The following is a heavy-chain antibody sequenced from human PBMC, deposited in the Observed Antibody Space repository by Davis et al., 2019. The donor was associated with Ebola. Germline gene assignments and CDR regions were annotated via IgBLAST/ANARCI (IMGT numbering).Heavy chain of an antibody. CDR2: IYPGDSDT. D-gene: IGHD1-26*01. J-gene: IGHJ6*02. CDR1: GYSFTSYW. Sequence: KVSCKGSGYSFTSYWIGWVRQMPGKGLEWMGIIYPGDSDTRYSPSFQGQVTISADKSISTAYLQWSSLKASDTAMYYCARHPRWDYGMDVWGQGNPGHRLL. V-gene: IGHV5-51*01. CDR3: ARHPRWDYGMDV.